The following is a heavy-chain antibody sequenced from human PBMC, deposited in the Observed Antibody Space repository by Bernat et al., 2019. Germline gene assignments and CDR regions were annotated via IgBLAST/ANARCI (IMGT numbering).Heavy chain of an antibody. CDR1: GFTFSSYG. J-gene: IGHJ4*02. CDR2: IWYDGSNK. Sequence: QVQLVESGGGVVQPGRSLRLSCAASGFTFSSYGMHWVRQAPGKGLEWVAVIWYDGSNKYYADSVKGRFTISRDNSKNTLYLQMNSLRTEDTALYYCAKRMDYWGQGTLVTVSS. CDR3: AKRMDY. V-gene: IGHV3-33*06.